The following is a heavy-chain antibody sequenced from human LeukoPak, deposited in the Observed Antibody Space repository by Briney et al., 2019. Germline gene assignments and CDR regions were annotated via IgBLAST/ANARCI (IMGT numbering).Heavy chain of an antibody. CDR2: IYPGDSDT. J-gene: IGHJ5*02. V-gene: IGHV5-51*01. D-gene: IGHD2-21*02. CDR1: GYSFTSYW. CDR3: ARRRVAYCGGDCSTNWFDP. Sequence: GESLKISCKGSGYSFTSYWIGWVRQMPGKGLEWMGIIYPGDSDTRYSPSFQGQGTISADKSISTAYLQWSSLKASDTAMYYCARRRVAYCGGDCSTNWFDPWGQGTLVTVSS.